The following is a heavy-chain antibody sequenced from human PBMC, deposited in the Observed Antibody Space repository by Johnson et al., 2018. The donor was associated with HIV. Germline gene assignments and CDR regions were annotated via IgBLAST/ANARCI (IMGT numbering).Heavy chain of an antibody. CDR3: ARAGLTYTLDAFDI. Sequence: VQLVESGGGLVQPGGSLRLSCAASGFTFSTYAMHWVRQAPGKGLEYVSAISSNGGSTYYANSVKGRFTISRDNSKNTLYLQMGSLRAEDMAVYYCARAGLTYTLDAFDIWGQGTLFTVSS. D-gene: IGHD3-16*01. J-gene: IGHJ3*02. V-gene: IGHV3-64*01. CDR2: ISSNGGST. CDR1: GFTFSTYA.